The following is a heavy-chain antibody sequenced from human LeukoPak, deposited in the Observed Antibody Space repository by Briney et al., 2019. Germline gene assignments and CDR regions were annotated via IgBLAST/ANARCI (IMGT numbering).Heavy chain of an antibody. J-gene: IGHJ3*02. V-gene: IGHV5-51*01. D-gene: IGHD2-21*02. Sequence: PGGSLRLSCKASGYSFPIYWIGWVRQMPGKGLDWMGLIFPGDSDTRYSPSFQGQVTFSSDKSITTAYLQWSSLKASDTAIYYCARWVTADRGKKDAFDIWGQGTMVTVSS. CDR3: ARWVTADRGKKDAFDI. CDR1: GYSFPIYW. CDR2: IFPGDSDT.